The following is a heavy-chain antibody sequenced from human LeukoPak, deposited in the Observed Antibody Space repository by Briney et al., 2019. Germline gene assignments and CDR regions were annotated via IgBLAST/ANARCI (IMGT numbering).Heavy chain of an antibody. D-gene: IGHD1-26*01. J-gene: IGHJ4*02. CDR3: ARVSGSGIMGYFDY. CDR2: ISSSGTTI. Sequence: GGSLRLSCAASGFTFSSYSMNWVRQAPGKGLEWVSYISSSGTTIYYADSVKGRFTISRDNAKNSLYLQMNSLRDEDTAVYYCARVSGSGIMGYFDYWGQGTLVTVSS. V-gene: IGHV3-48*02. CDR1: GFTFSSYS.